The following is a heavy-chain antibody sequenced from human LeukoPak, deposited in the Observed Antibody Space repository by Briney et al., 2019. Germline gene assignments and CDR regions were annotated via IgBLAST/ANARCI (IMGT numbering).Heavy chain of an antibody. Sequence: PSETLSLACAVYGGSFSGYYWTWIRQPPGKGLEWIGEINHSGSTNYNPSLKSRVTISVDTSKNQFSLKLSSVTAADTAVYYCARGQGTVTTHWGQGTLVTVSS. CDR2: INHSGST. CDR1: GGSFSGYY. V-gene: IGHV4-34*01. D-gene: IGHD4-17*01. J-gene: IGHJ4*02. CDR3: ARGQGTVTTH.